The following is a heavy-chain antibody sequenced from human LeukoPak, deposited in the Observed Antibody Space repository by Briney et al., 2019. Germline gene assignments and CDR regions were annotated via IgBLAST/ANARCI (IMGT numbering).Heavy chain of an antibody. CDR3: ARVVVFGVVSSEYYYYYMEV. V-gene: IGHV4-61*02. J-gene: IGHJ6*03. CDR1: GVSISSGTYY. Sequence: PSQTLSLTCTVSGVSISSGTYYWSWIRQPAGKGLEWIGRINSSGRTNSKPSLRSRITISIDPSKNQISLKLGSGTGADTAVYYCARVVVFGVVSSEYYYYYMEVGGKGTTVTVSS. D-gene: IGHD3-3*01. CDR2: INSSGRT.